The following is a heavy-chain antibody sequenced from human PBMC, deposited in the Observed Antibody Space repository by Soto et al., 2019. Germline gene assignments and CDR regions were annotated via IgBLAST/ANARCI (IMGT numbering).Heavy chain of an antibody. Sequence: QVQLVESGGGLVKSGGSLRLSCAASGFTFSDYYMSWIRQAPGKGLEWVSYISSSSSYTNYADSVKGRFTISRDNAKNSLYLQMNSLRADDTAVYYCARDHHRYSGYDYVDYWGQGTLVTVSS. CDR3: ARDHHRYSGYDYVDY. J-gene: IGHJ4*02. CDR1: GFTFSDYY. D-gene: IGHD5-12*01. V-gene: IGHV3-11*05. CDR2: ISSSSSYT.